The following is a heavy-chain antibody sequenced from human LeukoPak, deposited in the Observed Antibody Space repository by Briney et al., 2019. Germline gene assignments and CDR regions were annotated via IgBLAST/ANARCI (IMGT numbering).Heavy chain of an antibody. D-gene: IGHD2-15*01. CDR3: ARGSRVSGGSCYRN. CDR1: GGSFSGYY. V-gene: IGHV4-34*01. J-gene: IGHJ4*02. Sequence: PSETLSLTCAVYGGSFSGYYWSWIRQPPGKGLEWIGEINHSGSTNYNPSLKSRVTISVDTSKNQFSLKLSSVTAADTAVYYCARGSRVSGGSCYRNWGQGTLVTVSS. CDR2: INHSGST.